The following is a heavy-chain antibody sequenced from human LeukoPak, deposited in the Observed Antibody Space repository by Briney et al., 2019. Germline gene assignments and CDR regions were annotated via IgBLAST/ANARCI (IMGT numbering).Heavy chain of an antibody. D-gene: IGHD4-17*01. Sequence: GGSLRLSCAASGFTFSDYYMSWIRQAPGKGLEGVSYISSSGSTIYYADSLKGRFTISRGNAKNSLKCKMNRLRAAETAVYYCEREVGDGGDYWGQGTLVTVSS. V-gene: IGHV3-11*01. CDR3: EREVGDGGDY. J-gene: IGHJ4*02. CDR2: ISSSGSTI. CDR1: GFTFSDYY.